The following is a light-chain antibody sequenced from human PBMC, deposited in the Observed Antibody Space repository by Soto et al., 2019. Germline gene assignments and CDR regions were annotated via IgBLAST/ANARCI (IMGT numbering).Light chain of an antibody. CDR3: HQYGSAPRT. CDR1: QSLSSN. V-gene: IGKV3-20*01. Sequence: EIVMTQSPATLSVSPGERATLSCRASQSLSSNLAWYQQKPGQAPRLLIYGGSRRATGVPDRFSGGGSGTDFTLTISRLEPEDFGVFYCHQYGSAPRTFGQGTRLE. CDR2: GGS. J-gene: IGKJ5*01.